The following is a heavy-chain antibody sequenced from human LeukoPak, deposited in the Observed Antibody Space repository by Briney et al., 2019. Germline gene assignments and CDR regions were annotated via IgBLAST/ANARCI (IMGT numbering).Heavy chain of an antibody. CDR2: IGSSGNTK. D-gene: IGHD4-17*01. CDR3: ARDLTSVPTR. Sequence: PGGSLRLSCAGAGFTVSSDSMNWVRQAPGKGLEWVSYIGSSGNTKHYVDSVKGRFTISRDNAKNSVYLQMNSLRNEDTAVYYCARDLTSVPTRWGQGTLVTVSS. V-gene: IGHV3-48*02. CDR1: GFTVSSDS. J-gene: IGHJ4*02.